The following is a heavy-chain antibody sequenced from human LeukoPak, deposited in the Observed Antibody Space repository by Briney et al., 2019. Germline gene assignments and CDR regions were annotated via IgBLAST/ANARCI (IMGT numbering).Heavy chain of an antibody. D-gene: IGHD2-2*01. CDR1: GYTFTGYY. CDR3: ARLGNIVVVPAATMGAFDI. CDR2: INPNSGGT. Sequence: ASVKVSCKASGYTFTGYYMHWVRQAPGQGLEWMGWINPNSGGTNYAQKFQGRVTMTRDTSISTAYMELSRLRSDDTAVYCCARLGNIVVVPAATMGAFDIWGQGTMVTVSS. V-gene: IGHV1-2*02. J-gene: IGHJ3*02.